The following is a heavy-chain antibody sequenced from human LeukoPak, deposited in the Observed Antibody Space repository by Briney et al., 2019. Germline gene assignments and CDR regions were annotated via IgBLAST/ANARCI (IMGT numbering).Heavy chain of an antibody. J-gene: IGHJ4*02. CDR3: ARGAARMVEVATIISFEY. CDR1: GFIFSGSA. Sequence: GGSLRLSCAASGFIFSGSAMHGVRQASGKGLEWVGRIRSKTNSYATAYAASVKGRFTISRDDSKNTAYLQMNSLRAEDTAVYYCARGAARMVEVATIISFEYWGQGTLVTVSS. CDR2: IRSKTNSYAT. V-gene: IGHV3-73*01. D-gene: IGHD5-24*01.